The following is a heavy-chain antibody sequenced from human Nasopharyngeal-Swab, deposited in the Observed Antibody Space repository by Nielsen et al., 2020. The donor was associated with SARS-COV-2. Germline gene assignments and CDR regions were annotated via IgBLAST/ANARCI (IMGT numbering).Heavy chain of an antibody. V-gene: IGHV3-74*01. D-gene: IGHD6-13*01. CDR2: INSDGSST. CDR1: GFTSSSYW. Sequence: GESLKISCAASGFTSSSYWMHWVRQAPGKGLVWVSRINSDGSSTSYADSVKGRFTISRDNAKNTLYLQMNSLRAEDTAVYYCARDGVLYYYGMDVWGQGTTVTVSS. J-gene: IGHJ6*02. CDR3: ARDGVLYYYGMDV.